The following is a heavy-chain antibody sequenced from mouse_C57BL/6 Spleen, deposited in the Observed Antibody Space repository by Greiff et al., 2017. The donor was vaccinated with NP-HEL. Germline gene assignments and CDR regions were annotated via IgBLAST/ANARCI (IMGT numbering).Heavy chain of an antibody. J-gene: IGHJ2*01. CDR3: ARRDDYDGGDY. CDR2: ISSGGSYT. CDR1: GFTFSSYG. D-gene: IGHD2-4*01. Sequence: EVQRVESGGDLVKPGGSLKLSCAASGFTFSSYGMSWVRQTPDNRLEWVATISSGGSYTYYPDSVKGRFTISRDNAKNTLYLQMSSRKSEDTAMDYCARRDDYDGGDYWGQGTTLTVSS. V-gene: IGHV5-6*01.